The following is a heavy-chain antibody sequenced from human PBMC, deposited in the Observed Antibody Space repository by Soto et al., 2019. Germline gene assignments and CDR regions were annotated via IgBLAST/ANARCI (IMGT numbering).Heavy chain of an antibody. J-gene: IGHJ4*02. Sequence: ASVKVSCKASGGTFSSYAISRVRQAPGQGLEWMGGIIPIFGTANYAQKFQGRVTITADESTSTAYMELSSLRSEDTAVYYCARDLNYDILTGDDYWGQGTLVTVSS. CDR2: IIPIFGTA. D-gene: IGHD3-9*01. CDR1: GGTFSSYA. V-gene: IGHV1-69*13. CDR3: ARDLNYDILTGDDY.